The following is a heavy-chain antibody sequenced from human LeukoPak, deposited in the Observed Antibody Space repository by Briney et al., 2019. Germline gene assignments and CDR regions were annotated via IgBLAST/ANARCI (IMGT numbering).Heavy chain of an antibody. CDR1: GYTFTRYG. V-gene: IGHV1-18*01. CDR3: ARYSSSSGGGY. Sequence: GASVTVSCKASGYTFTRYGISWVRQAPGQGLEWVGWISAYNGNTNYSQKLHGRVTMTIDTSTSTAYMELRSLGSDAAAVYCWARYSSSSGGGYWGQGTLVTVSS. D-gene: IGHD6-6*01. J-gene: IGHJ4*02. CDR2: ISAYNGNT.